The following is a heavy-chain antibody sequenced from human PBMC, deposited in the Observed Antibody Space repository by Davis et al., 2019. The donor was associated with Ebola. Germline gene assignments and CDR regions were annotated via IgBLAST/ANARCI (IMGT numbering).Heavy chain of an antibody. Sequence: MPSETLSLTCAVYGGSFSGYYWSWIRQHPGKGLEWIGEINHSGSTNYNPSLKSQVTISVDTSKNQFSLKLSSVTAADTAVYYCARLIIRYYYYGMDVWDQGTTVTVSS. D-gene: IGHD3-3*01. CDR2: INHSGST. CDR1: GGSFSGYY. V-gene: IGHV4-34*01. J-gene: IGHJ6*02. CDR3: ARLIIRYYYYGMDV.